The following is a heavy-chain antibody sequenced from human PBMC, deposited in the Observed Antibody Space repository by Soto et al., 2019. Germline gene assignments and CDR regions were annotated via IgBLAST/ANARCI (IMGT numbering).Heavy chain of an antibody. CDR2: IGSSGST. V-gene: IGHV3-23*01. CDR3: AKGFRSLEWYSLAPFDY. D-gene: IGHD3-3*01. J-gene: IGHJ4*02. Sequence: GGSLRLSCVASGFTFDTYALNWVRQAPGKGLEWVSAIGSSGSTYYADSVKGRFTISRDTPKKTLYLQMNSLRVEDTPKYYCAKGFRSLEWYSLAPFDYWGQGALVTVSS. CDR1: GFTFDTYA.